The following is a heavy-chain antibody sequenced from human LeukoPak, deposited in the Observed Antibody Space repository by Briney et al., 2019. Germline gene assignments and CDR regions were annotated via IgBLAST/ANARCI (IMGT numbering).Heavy chain of an antibody. CDR3: ASQSEGYSSGWSLYYYYGMDV. D-gene: IGHD6-19*01. CDR2: IYYSGST. Sequence: SETLSLTCTVSGGSISSGGYYWSWIRQHLGKGLEWIGYIYYSGSTYYNPSLKSRVTISVDTSKNQFSLKLSSVTAADTAVYYCASQSEGYSSGWSLYYYYGMDVWGQGTTVTVSS. CDR1: GGSISSGGYY. J-gene: IGHJ6*02. V-gene: IGHV4-31*03.